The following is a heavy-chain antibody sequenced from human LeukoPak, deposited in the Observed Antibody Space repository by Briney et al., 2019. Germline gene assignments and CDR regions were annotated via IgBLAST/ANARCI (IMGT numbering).Heavy chain of an antibody. V-gene: IGHV3-9*01. D-gene: IGHD1-7*01. CDR3: ARMGGGAPPVEYGITGTTEDY. CDR1: GFTFDDYA. J-gene: IGHJ4*02. CDR2: ISWNSGSI. Sequence: PGRSLRLSCAASGFTFDDYAMHWVRQAPGKGLEWVSGISWNSGSIGYADSVKGRFTISRDNAKNSLYLQMNSLRAEDTALYYCARMGGGAPPVEYGITGTTEDYWGQGTLVTVSS.